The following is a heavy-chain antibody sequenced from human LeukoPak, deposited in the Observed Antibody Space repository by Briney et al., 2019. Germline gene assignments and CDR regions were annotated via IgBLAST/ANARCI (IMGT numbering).Heavy chain of an antibody. CDR3: VRGGIRVSGIDAFDI. CDR2: IGTGDDT. V-gene: IGHV3-13*01. J-gene: IGHJ3*02. CDR1: GFTYSNYD. Sequence: SGGSLRLSCAASGFTYSNYDMHRVRQGPGRGLKWVSAIGTGDDTDYSDSVKGRFTISRENARNSLYLQINSLRDGDTAVYYCVRGGIRVSGIDAFDIWGQGTVATVSS. D-gene: IGHD5/OR15-5a*01.